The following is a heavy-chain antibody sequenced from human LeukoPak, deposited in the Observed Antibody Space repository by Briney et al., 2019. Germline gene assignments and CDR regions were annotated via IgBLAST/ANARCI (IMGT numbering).Heavy chain of an antibody. CDR2: IYPGDSDT. D-gene: IGHD3-16*01. V-gene: IGHV5-51*01. Sequence: GESLQISCQGSGYRFASYWIGWVRQKPGKGLEWMGIIYPGDSDTTYSPSFQGQVTISADKSISTAYLQWSSLKASDTAMYYCARYYGEVGGRFYFDYWGQGTLVTVSS. CDR3: ARYYGEVGGRFYFDY. J-gene: IGHJ4*02. CDR1: GYRFASYW.